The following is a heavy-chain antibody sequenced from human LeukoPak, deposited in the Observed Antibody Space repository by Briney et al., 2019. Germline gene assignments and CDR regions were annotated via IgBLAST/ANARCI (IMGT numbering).Heavy chain of an antibody. CDR3: TRLAYCSGGSCYAHGY. V-gene: IGHV3-73*01. CDR2: IRSKANSYAT. CDR1: GFTFSGSA. J-gene: IGHJ4*02. Sequence: GGSLRLSCAASGFTFSGSAMHWVRQASGKGLEWVGRIRSKANSYATAYAASVKGRFTISRDDSKDTAYLQMNSLKTEDTAVYYCTRLAYCSGGSCYAHGYWGQGTLVTVSS. D-gene: IGHD2-15*01.